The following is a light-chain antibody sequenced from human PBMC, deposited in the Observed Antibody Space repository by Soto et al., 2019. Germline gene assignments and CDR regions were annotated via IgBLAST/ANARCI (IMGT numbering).Light chain of an antibody. Sequence: EIVMTQSPLSLPVTPGESASISCRSSQSLLHSNGITYLDWYLQKPGQSPQLLIYFVSTRAAGVTDRFSGSVLGTDFTLKISRVEAEDVGVYYCMEALETPLRFGGGTKVDIK. CDR2: FVS. J-gene: IGKJ4*02. CDR3: MEALETPLR. CDR1: QSLLHSNGITY. V-gene: IGKV2-28*01.